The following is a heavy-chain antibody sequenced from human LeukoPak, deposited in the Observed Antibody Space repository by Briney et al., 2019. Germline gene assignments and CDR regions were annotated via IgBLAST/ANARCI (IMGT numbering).Heavy chain of an antibody. V-gene: IGHV3-53*01. CDR3: ARGTPGDPSNFDY. CDR1: GFTVSSNY. Sequence: HTGGSLRLSCAASGFTVSSNYMSWVRQAPGKGLEWVSVIYSGGSTYYADSVKGRFTISRDNSKNTLYLQMSSLRAEDTAVYYCARGTPGDPSNFDYWGQGTLVTISS. D-gene: IGHD7-27*01. J-gene: IGHJ4*02. CDR2: IYSGGST.